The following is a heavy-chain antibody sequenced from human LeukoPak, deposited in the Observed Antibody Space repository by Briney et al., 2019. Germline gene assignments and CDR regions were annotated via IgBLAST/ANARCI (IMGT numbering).Heavy chain of an antibody. CDR2: ISSSSNKI. V-gene: IGHV3-48*01. J-gene: IGHJ4*02. CDR3: ARPEKGGYYDSSAYDY. Sequence: GGSLRLSCAASGFTFSVYGMNWVRQALGKGLEWISYISSSSNKIYDARSVRGRFTISRDNAKNSLYLQMNSLRAEDTAVYYCARPEKGGYYDSSAYDYWGQGTLVTVSS. CDR1: GFTFSVYG. D-gene: IGHD3-22*01.